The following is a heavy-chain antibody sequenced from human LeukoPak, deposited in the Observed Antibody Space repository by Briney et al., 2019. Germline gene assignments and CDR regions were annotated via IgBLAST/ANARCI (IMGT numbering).Heavy chain of an antibody. CDR3: ARGSPTTDYYYYYMDV. CDR2: IYTSGST. Sequence: PSETLSLTSTVSGGSISSYYWSWIRQPAGKGLEWIGRIYTSGSTNYNPSLKSRVTMSVDTSKNQFSLKLSSVTAADTAVYYCARGSPTTDYYYYYMDVWGKGTTVTVSS. CDR1: GGSISSYY. D-gene: IGHD4-17*01. V-gene: IGHV4-4*07. J-gene: IGHJ6*03.